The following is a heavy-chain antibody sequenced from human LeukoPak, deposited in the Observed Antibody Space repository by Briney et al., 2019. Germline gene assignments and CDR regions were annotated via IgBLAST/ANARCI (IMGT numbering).Heavy chain of an antibody. D-gene: IGHD3-22*01. J-gene: IGHJ4*02. CDR3: ARIYYDTSGHVEPTDY. CDR2: INPNSGGT. CDR1: GYTFTGYY. Sequence: GASVKVSCKASGYTFTGYYLHWVRQAPGQGLEWMGWINPNSGGTNYTQKFQGRVTMTRDTSLSTAYMELSRLRSDDTAVYYCARIYYDTSGHVEPTDYWGQGTLVTVSS. V-gene: IGHV1-2*02.